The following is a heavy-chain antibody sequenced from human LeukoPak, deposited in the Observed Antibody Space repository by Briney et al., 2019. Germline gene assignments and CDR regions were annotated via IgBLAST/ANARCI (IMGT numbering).Heavy chain of an antibody. J-gene: IGHJ4*02. CDR2: INPSGGST. CDR1: GYTFTSYY. D-gene: IGHD3-9*01. Sequence: ASVKVSCNASGYTFTSYYMHWVRQAPGQGLEWMGIINPSGGSTSYAQKFQGRVTMTRDTSTSTVYMELSSLRSEDTAVYYCARDGADYDILTGYVPFDYWAQGTLVTVSS. CDR3: ARDGADYDILTGYVPFDY. V-gene: IGHV1-46*01.